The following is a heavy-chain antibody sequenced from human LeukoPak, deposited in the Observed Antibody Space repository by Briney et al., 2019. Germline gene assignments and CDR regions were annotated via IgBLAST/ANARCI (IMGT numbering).Heavy chain of an antibody. V-gene: IGHV4-30-2*01. CDR1: GGSISSGGYY. CDR3: ARDRVGRGDWFDP. J-gene: IGHJ5*02. D-gene: IGHD3-10*01. Sequence: SQTLSLTCTVSGGSISSGGYYWSWIRQPPGKGLEWIGYIYHSGSTYYNPSLKSRVTISVDRSKNQFSLKLSSVTAADTAVYYCARDRVGRGDWFDPWGQGTLVTVSS. CDR2: IYHSGST.